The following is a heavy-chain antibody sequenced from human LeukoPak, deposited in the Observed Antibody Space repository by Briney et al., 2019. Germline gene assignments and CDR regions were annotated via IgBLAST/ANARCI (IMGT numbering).Heavy chain of an antibody. CDR2: IYYSGSA. CDR3: ARVGPDSGYDPYYFDY. D-gene: IGHD5-12*01. J-gene: IGHJ4*02. Sequence: SETLSLTCTVSGGSISSYYWSWIRQPPGKGLEWIGYIYYSGSANYIPSLKSRVTISVDTSKNQFTLKLSSVTAADTAVYYCARVGPDSGYDPYYFDYWGQGTLVTVSS. CDR1: GGSISSYY. V-gene: IGHV4-59*01.